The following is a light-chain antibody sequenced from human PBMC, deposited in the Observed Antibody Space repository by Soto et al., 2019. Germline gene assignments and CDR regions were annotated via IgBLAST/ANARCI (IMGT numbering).Light chain of an antibody. J-gene: IGKJ5*01. CDR3: QQYGSAPIT. CDR2: GAS. Sequence: ETVLTQSPGTLSLSPGERATLSCRASQRVSSSYLAWYQQQPGQAPRLLIYGASSRATGIPDRFSGSGSGTDFTLTISKLEPEDFAVYYCQQYGSAPITFGRGTRVEIK. V-gene: IGKV3-20*01. CDR1: QRVSSSY.